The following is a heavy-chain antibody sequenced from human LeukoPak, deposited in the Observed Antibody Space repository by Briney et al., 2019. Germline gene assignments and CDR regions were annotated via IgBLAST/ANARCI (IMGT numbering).Heavy chain of an antibody. D-gene: IGHD3-3*01. CDR1: VYTFIDYY. V-gene: IGHV1-2*02. CDR3: ARDTARITIFGVAKYMDV. CDR2: INPNSGDT. Sequence: ASVKVSCKASVYTFIDYYMHWVRQAPGQGGEWMGWINPNSGDTKYAQKFQGRVTMTRDTSISTAYMELSRLRSDDTAVYYCARDTARITIFGVAKYMDVWGKGTTVTVSS. J-gene: IGHJ6*03.